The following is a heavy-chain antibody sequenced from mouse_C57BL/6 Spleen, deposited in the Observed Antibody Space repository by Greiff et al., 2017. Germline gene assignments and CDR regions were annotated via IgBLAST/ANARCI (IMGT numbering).Heavy chain of an antibody. D-gene: IGHD1-1*01. V-gene: IGHV1-54*01. J-gene: IGHJ2*01. Sequence: VQLQESGAELVRPGTSVKLSCKASGYAFTNYLIEWVKQRPGQGLEWIGEINPGSGGTNYNEKFKGKATLTADKSSSTAYMQLSSLTSEDSAVYFCARGDYYGSSSDFDYWGQGTTLTVSS. CDR1: GYAFTNYL. CDR3: ARGDYYGSSSDFDY. CDR2: INPGSGGT.